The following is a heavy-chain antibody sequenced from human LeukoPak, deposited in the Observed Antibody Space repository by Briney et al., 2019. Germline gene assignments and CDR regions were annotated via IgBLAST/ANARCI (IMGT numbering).Heavy chain of an antibody. J-gene: IGHJ6*03. CDR2: ITYNSDTT. D-gene: IGHD3-22*01. V-gene: IGHV3-23*01. CDR3: AKGYDTTYYHYYFMDV. Sequence: GGSLRLSCEASGFTFSSYGMSWVRQAPGKGLEWVSVITYNSDTTYYAESVKGRFTISRDNSKNTLYLQMSSLRAEDTAVYYCAKGYDTTYYHYYFMDVWGQGTTVTISS. CDR1: GFTFSSYG.